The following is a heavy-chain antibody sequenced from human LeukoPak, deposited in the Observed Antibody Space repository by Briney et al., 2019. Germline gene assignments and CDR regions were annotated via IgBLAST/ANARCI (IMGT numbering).Heavy chain of an antibody. D-gene: IGHD2-15*01. Sequence: GGSLRLSCAASGFTFSDYYMSWIRQAPGKGLEWVSYFSSSGSTIYYADSVKGRFTISRDNAKNSLYLQMNSLRAEDAAVYYCARAPRRSGGSCYYVDYWGQGTLVTVSS. CDR1: GFTFSDYY. CDR2: FSSSGSTI. CDR3: ARAPRRSGGSCYYVDY. V-gene: IGHV3-11*01. J-gene: IGHJ4*02.